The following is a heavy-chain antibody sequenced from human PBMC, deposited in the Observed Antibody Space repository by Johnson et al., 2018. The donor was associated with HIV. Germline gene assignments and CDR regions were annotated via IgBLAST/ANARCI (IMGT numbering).Heavy chain of an antibody. CDR3: ARDICTGGVCYDAFDI. CDR1: GFTVSGDY. V-gene: IGHV3-66*01. CDR2: IYNDGTT. D-gene: IGHD2-8*02. J-gene: IGHJ3*02. Sequence: VQLVESGGGLVQPGGSLRLSCAASGFTVSGDYMSWVRQAPGKGLEWVSLIYNDGTTYYADSVKGRFTISRDNAKNSLYLQMNSLRAEDTAVYYCARDICTGGVCYDAFDIWGQGTMVTVSS.